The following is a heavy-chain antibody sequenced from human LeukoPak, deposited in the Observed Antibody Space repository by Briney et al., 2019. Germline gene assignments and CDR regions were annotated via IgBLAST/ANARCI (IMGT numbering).Heavy chain of an antibody. CDR1: GFTFSSYA. V-gene: IGHV3-23*01. CDR3: AKIDALIAAAGTADY. D-gene: IGHD6-13*01. Sequence: GGSLRLSCAASGFTFSSYAMSWVRQPPGKGLEWVSAISGSGGSTYYADSVKGRFTISRDNSKNTLYLQMNSLRAEDTAVYYCAKIDALIAAAGTADYWGQGTLVTVSS. J-gene: IGHJ4*02. CDR2: ISGSGGST.